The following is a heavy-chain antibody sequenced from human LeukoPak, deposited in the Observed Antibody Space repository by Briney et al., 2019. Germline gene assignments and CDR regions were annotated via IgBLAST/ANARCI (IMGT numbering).Heavy chain of an antibody. J-gene: IGHJ4*02. V-gene: IGHV3-48*01. Sequence: PGGSLRLSCAASGFTFSTYSMNWVRQAPGKGLEWVSYISSSSSTIYYADSVKGRFTISRDNAKNSLYLQMNSLRAEDTAVYYCARDEGYESSGWFVYWGQGTLVTVSS. CDR2: ISSSSSTI. D-gene: IGHD3-22*01. CDR1: GFTFSTYS. CDR3: ARDEGYESSGWFVY.